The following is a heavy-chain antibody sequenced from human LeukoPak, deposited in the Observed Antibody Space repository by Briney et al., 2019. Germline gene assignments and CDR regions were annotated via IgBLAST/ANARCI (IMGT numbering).Heavy chain of an antibody. D-gene: IGHD1-14*01. J-gene: IGHJ6*03. CDR2: IYHSGST. CDR1: GGSISSSNW. CDR3: ARVNPGGYYYYMDV. V-gene: IGHV4-4*02. Sequence: KPSETLSLTCAVSGGSISSSNWWSWVRQPPGKGLEWIGEIYHSGSTNYNPSLKSRVTMSVDTSKSQFSLKLSSVTAADTAVYYCARVNPGGYYYYMDVWGKGTTVTVSS.